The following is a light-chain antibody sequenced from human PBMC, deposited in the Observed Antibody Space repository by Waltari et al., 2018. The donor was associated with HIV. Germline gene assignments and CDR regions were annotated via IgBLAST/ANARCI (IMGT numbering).Light chain of an antibody. CDR2: WAT. CDR1: QSILSTAGNRHY. V-gene: IGKV4-1*01. J-gene: IGKJ2*01. CDR3: QQYYDAPYT. Sequence: IVMTQSPDSLGVSLGERVPINCKSSQSILSTAGNRHYLAWYQQRPGQAPNLLIYWATTRESGVPDRISGSGSGTDFTLTINSLQAEDVAVYYCQQYYDAPYTFGQGTKVDI.